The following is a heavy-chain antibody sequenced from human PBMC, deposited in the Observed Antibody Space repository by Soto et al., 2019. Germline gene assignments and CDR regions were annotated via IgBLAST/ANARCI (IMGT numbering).Heavy chain of an antibody. CDR1: GFTFSSYA. D-gene: IGHD3-3*02. V-gene: IGHV3-30-3*01. Sequence: QVQLVESGGGVVQPGRSLRLSCAASGFTFSSYAMHWVRQAPGKGLEGVAVISYDGSNKYYADSVKGRFTISRDNSKNTLYLQMNSLRAEDTAVYYCARREAFLHGPRVDYWGQGTLVTVSS. J-gene: IGHJ4*02. CDR3: ARREAFLHGPRVDY. CDR2: ISYDGSNK.